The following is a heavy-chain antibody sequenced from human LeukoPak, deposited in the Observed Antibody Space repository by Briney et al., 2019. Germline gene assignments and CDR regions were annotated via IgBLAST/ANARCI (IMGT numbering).Heavy chain of an antibody. V-gene: IGHV4-34*01. D-gene: IGHD3-22*01. CDR3: ASTSPKYYYESSGYSSLFDN. J-gene: IGHJ4*02. Sequence: SETLSLTCAVYGGSFSGYYWSWIRQPPGKGLEWIGEINHSGSTNYNPSLKSRVTISVDTSKNQFSLKLSSVTAADTALYYCASTSPKYYYESSGYSSLFDNWGQGTLVTVSS. CDR2: INHSGST. CDR1: GGSFSGYY.